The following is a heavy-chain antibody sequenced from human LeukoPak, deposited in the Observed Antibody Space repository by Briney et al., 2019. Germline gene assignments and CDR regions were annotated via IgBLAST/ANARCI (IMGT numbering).Heavy chain of an antibody. D-gene: IGHD3-3*01. CDR3: ARDGGYDFWSGYYQDY. Sequence: PGGSLRLSCAASGFTFSSYGFHWVRQAPGKGLEWVALISYDANIGSNKYYADSVKGRFTISRDNSKNTLYLQMNSLRAEDTAVYYCARDGGYDFWSGYYQDYWGQGTLVTVSS. CDR2: ISYDANIGSNK. V-gene: IGHV3-30*19. J-gene: IGHJ4*02. CDR1: GFTFSSYG.